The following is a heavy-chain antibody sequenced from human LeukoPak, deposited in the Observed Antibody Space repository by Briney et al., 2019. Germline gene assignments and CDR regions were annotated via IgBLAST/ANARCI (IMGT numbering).Heavy chain of an antibody. D-gene: IGHD5-24*01. Sequence: PGGSLRLSCKGSGYSFTSYWIGWVRQMPGKGLEWMGIIYPGDSDTRYSPSFQGQVTISADKSISTAYLQWSSLKASDTAMYYCAAMRAPEMATIGGYYFDYWGQGTLVTVSS. J-gene: IGHJ4*02. CDR2: IYPGDSDT. V-gene: IGHV5-51*01. CDR1: GYSFTSYW. CDR3: AAMRAPEMATIGGYYFDY.